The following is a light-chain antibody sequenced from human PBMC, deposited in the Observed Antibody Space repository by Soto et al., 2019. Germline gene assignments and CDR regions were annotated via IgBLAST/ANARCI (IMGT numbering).Light chain of an antibody. CDR3: QQYDSFSVT. CDR2: ATF. J-gene: IGKJ5*01. V-gene: IGKV1-17*01. CDR1: EDIRSD. Sequence: DIQMTQSPSSLSASVGDRVTITCRASEDIRSDLGWYQQRPGRAPKRLIYATFTLQSGVPSRFSGSGSGTEFRLTISTMQPDDFATYYCQQYDSFSVTFGQGTRLEIK.